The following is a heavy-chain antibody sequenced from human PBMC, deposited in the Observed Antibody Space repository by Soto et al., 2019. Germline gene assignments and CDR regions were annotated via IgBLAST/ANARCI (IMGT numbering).Heavy chain of an antibody. CDR1: GFTFTSSA. J-gene: IGHJ3*02. CDR2: IVVGSGNT. Sequence: SVKVSCKASGFTFTSSAVQWVRQARGQRLEWMGWIVVGSGNTNYAQKFQERVTTTRDVSTSTAYMELSSLRSEDTAVYYCAADWTLWARTSASDILCKGTMVTVSS. V-gene: IGHV1-58*01. CDR3: AADWTLWARTSASDI. D-gene: IGHD2-2*01.